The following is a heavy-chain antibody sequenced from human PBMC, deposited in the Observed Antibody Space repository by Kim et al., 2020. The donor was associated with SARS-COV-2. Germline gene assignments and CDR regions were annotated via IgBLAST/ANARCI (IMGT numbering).Heavy chain of an antibody. J-gene: IGHJ6*02. CDR3: ARGRGYNPYYYYGMDV. Sequence: VKGRFTISRDHSKNTLYLQMNSLRAEDTAVYYCARGRGYNPYYYYGMDVWGQGTTVTVSS. V-gene: IGHV3-53*01. D-gene: IGHD2-15*01.